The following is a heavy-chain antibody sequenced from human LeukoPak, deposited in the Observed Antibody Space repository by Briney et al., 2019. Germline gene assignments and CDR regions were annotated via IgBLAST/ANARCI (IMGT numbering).Heavy chain of an antibody. CDR1: GFTFSSYA. CDR2: ISGSGGST. J-gene: IGHJ4*02. Sequence: GGSLRLSCAASGFTFSSYAVSWVRQAPGKGLEWVSAISGSGGSTYYAESVKGRFTISRDNSKNTLHLQMNGLRAEDTAVYYCAKDSSASYASGSYSFDYWGQGTLVTVSS. V-gene: IGHV3-23*01. CDR3: AKDSSASYASGSYSFDY. D-gene: IGHD3-10*01.